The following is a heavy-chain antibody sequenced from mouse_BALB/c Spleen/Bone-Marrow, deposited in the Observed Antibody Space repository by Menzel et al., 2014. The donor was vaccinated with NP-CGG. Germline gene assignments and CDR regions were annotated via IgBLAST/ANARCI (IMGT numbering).Heavy chain of an antibody. CDR3: TRSYYGNYFDV. V-gene: IGHV1-53*01. CDR1: GYTFTSYY. J-gene: IGHJ1*01. CDR2: INPSNGGT. Sequence: QVQLQQSGAELVKPGASVKLSCKASGYTFTSYYMYWVKQRPGQGLEWIGEINPSNGGTNFNEKFKSKATLTVDKSSSAAYRQLSSLTSEDSAVYCCTRSYYGNYFDVWGAGTTVAVSS. D-gene: IGHD2-1*01.